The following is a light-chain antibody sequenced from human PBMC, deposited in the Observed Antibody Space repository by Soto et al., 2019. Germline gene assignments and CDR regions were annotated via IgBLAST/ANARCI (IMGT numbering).Light chain of an antibody. CDR3: QQLDSYPRT. CDR2: AAS. J-gene: IGKJ1*01. Sequence: IQLTQSPSSLSASAGDRVTITCRASQGISNYLAWYQQKPGEAPNLLIYAASTLQTGVPSRFSGTGSETDFTLTISSLQPEDFATYYCQQLDSYPRTFGQGTKVEIK. CDR1: QGISNY. V-gene: IGKV1-9*01.